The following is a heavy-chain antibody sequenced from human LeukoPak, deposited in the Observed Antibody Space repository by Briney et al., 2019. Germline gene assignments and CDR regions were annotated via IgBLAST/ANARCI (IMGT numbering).Heavy chain of an antibody. CDR3: ARHYGAAGDFDY. J-gene: IGHJ4*02. Sequence: GESPKTSCKSSGYSFTSYWISWLRQMPGKGLEGMGRIDPSDSYTNYSPSFEGHVTISADKSISTASLQWSSLKASDIATYYCARHYGAAGDFDYWGQGTLVTVSS. CDR1: GYSFTSYW. CDR2: IDPSDSYT. D-gene: IGHD6-13*01. V-gene: IGHV5-10-1*01.